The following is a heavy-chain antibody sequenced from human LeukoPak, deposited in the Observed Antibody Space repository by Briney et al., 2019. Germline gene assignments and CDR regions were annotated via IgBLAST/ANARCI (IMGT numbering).Heavy chain of an antibody. CDR2: ISSSGSTI. CDR3: ARVLGLWYFDY. V-gene: IGHV3-48*03. J-gene: IGHJ4*02. D-gene: IGHD3/OR15-3a*01. CDR1: GFTFSSYE. Sequence: PGGSLRLSCAASGFTFSSYEMNWVRQAPGKGLEWISSISSSGSTIYYTDSVKGRFTISRDNAKTSLYLQMNSLRAEDTAVYYCARVLGLWYFDYWGQGTLVTVSS.